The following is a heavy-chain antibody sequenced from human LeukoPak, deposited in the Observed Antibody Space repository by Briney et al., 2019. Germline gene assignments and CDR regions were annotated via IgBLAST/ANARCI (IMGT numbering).Heavy chain of an antibody. V-gene: IGHV4-38-2*01. J-gene: IGHJ4*02. D-gene: IGHD6-6*01. CDR1: GYSISSGYY. CDR2: IYHSGST. Sequence: KPSETLSLTCAVSGYSISSGYYWGWIRQPPGKGLEWIGSIYHSGSTYYNPSLKSRATISVDTSKNQFSLKLSSVTAADTAVYYCARIEYNFDYWGQGTLVTVSS. CDR3: ARIEYNFDY.